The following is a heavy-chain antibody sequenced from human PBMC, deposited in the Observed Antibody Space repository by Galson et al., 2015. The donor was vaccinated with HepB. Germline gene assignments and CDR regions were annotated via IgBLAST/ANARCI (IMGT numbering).Heavy chain of an antibody. Sequence: SLRLSCAASGFTFSNYWMSWVRQAPGKGLEWVSGITRSGDNTYYTDSVKGRFTISRDNSKNTLYLQMNNLRGDDTALYYCAKLPNYGEPLDYWGQGTLVTVSS. V-gene: IGHV3-23*01. CDR3: AKLPNYGEPLDY. D-gene: IGHD4-17*01. J-gene: IGHJ4*02. CDR2: ITRSGDNT. CDR1: GFTFSNYW.